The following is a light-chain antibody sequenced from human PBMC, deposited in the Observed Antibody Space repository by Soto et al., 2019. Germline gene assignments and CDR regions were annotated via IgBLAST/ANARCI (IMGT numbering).Light chain of an antibody. Sequence: DIQMTQSPSTLSASVGDGVTITCRPSQNISVWLAWYQQRPGKAPKFLIYDASSLETGVPSRFSGSGSGTEFTLTIRSLQPDDFATYYCQQYDSSSPTFGQGTKLEIK. V-gene: IGKV1-5*01. CDR1: QNISVW. CDR2: DAS. CDR3: QQYDSSSPT. J-gene: IGKJ2*01.